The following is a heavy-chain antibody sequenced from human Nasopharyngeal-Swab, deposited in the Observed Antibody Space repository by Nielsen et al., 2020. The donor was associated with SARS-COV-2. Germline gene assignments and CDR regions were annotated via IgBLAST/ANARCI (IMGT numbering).Heavy chain of an antibody. CDR3: AREDPIAVAGNLDY. Sequence: GGSLRLSCAASGFTFSSYAMHWVRQAPGKGLEWVAVISYDGSNKYYADSVKGRFTISRDNSKNTLYLQMNSLRAEDTAVYYCAREDPIAVAGNLDYWGQGTLVTVSS. J-gene: IGHJ4*02. D-gene: IGHD6-19*01. CDR2: ISYDGSNK. CDR1: GFTFSSYA. V-gene: IGHV3-30-3*01.